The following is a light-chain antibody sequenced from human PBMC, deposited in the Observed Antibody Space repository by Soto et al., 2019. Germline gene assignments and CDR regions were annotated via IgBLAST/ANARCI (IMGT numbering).Light chain of an antibody. CDR2: DAS. J-gene: IGKJ1*01. V-gene: IGKV1-5*01. Sequence: DIQMTQSPSTLSASLGDSVTIXXRASQSISSWLAWYQQKPGKAPKIXIYDASSLESGVPSRFSGSGSGTEFTLTISSLQPDDFATYYCQQYNSYSWTFGQGTKVDIK. CDR3: QQYNSYSWT. CDR1: QSISSW.